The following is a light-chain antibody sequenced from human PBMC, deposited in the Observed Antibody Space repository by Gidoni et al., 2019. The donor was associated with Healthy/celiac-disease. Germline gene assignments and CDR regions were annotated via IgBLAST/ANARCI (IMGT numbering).Light chain of an antibody. CDR1: QSISSY. J-gene: IGKJ2*04. CDR3: QQSYSTLMCS. CDR2: AAS. V-gene: IGKV1-39*01. Sequence: DIQMTQSPSSLSASVGDRVTITCLASQSISSYLNWYQQKPGKAPKLLISAASSLQSGVPSRFSGSGSGTDFTLTISSLQPEDFATYYCQQSYSTLMCSFGQGTKLEIK.